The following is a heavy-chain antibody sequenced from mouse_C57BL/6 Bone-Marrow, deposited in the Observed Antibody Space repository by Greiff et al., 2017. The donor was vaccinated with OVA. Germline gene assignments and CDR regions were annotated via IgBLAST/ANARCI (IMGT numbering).Heavy chain of an antibody. CDR2: IWGDGST. CDR3: ATHSNSVGLAY. V-gene: IGHV2-3*01. CDR1: GFSLTSYG. D-gene: IGHD2-5*01. J-gene: IGHJ3*01. Sequence: VQRVESGPGLVAPSQCLSITCTVSGFSLTSYGVSWVRQPPGQGLEWLGVIWGDGSTNYHSALISRLSISKDNSKSQVYLKLNSLQTDDTATYYCATHSNSVGLAYWGQGTLVTVSA.